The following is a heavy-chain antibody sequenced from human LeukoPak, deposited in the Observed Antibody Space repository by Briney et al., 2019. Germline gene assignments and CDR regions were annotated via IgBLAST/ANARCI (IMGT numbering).Heavy chain of an antibody. CDR3: RYSSGWYQVDY. CDR2: ISYSGST. Sequence: PSGTLSLTCTVSGGSISSPYWSWIRQPPGKGLEWIGDISYSGSTDYNPSLKSRVTISVDMSKTQFSLELRSVTAADTAVYYCRYSSGWYQVDYWGQGTLVTASS. D-gene: IGHD6-19*01. J-gene: IGHJ4*02. V-gene: IGHV4-59*11. CDR1: GGSISSPY.